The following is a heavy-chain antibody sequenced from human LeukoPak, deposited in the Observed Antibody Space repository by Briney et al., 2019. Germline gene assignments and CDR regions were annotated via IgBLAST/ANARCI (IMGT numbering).Heavy chain of an antibody. Sequence: GRSLRLSCAASGFTFSSYGMHWVRQAPGKGLEWVAVIWYDGNNKYYADSVKGRFTISRDNSKNTLYVQMNSLRAEDTAVYYRATSSGGGWYFGVSFSFEYWGQGTLVTVSS. CDR1: GFTFSSYG. D-gene: IGHD6-19*01. V-gene: IGHV3-33*01. CDR3: ATSSGGGWYFGVSFSFEY. J-gene: IGHJ4*02. CDR2: IWYDGNNK.